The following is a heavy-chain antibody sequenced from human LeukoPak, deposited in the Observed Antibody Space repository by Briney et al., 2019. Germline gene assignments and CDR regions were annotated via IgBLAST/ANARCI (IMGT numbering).Heavy chain of an antibody. CDR2: IYYSGST. V-gene: IGHV4-59*01. D-gene: IGHD1-1*01. CDR3: ARAGNDALSLDY. CDR1: GGSISSYY. Sequence: SETLSLTCTVSGGSISSYYWSWIRQPPGKGLEWIGYIYYSGSTNYNPSLKSRVTTSVDTSKNQFSLKLSSVTAADTAVYYCARAGNDALSLDYWGQGTLVTVSS. J-gene: IGHJ4*02.